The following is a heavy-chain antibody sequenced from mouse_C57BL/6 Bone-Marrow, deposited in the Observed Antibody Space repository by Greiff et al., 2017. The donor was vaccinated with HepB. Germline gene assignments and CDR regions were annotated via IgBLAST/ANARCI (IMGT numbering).Heavy chain of an antibody. J-gene: IGHJ2*01. V-gene: IGHV7-3*01. CDR3: ARYYDPYYFDY. D-gene: IGHD2-3*01. CDR1: GFTFTDYY. CDR2: IRNKANGYTT. Sequence: EVKLVESGGGLVQPGGSLSLSCAASGFTFTDYYMSWVRQPPGKALEWLGFIRNKANGYTTEYSASVKGRFTISIDNSQSILYLQMNALRAEDSATYYCARYYDPYYFDYWGQGTTLTVSS.